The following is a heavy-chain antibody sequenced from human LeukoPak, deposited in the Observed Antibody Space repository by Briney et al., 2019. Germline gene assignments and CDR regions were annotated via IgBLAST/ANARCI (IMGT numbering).Heavy chain of an antibody. J-gene: IGHJ6*03. Sequence: PSETLSLTCAVYGGSFSGYYWSWIRQPPGKGLEWIGEINHSGSTNYNPSRKSRVTISVDTSKNQFSLKLSSVTAADTAVYYCARVRPNYYYYMDVWGKGTTVTVSS. CDR1: GGSFSGYY. CDR2: INHSGST. V-gene: IGHV4-34*01. CDR3: ARVRPNYYYYMDV.